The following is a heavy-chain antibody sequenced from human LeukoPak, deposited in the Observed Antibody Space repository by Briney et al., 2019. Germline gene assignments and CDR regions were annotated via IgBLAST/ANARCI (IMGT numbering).Heavy chain of an antibody. D-gene: IGHD2-15*01. J-gene: IGHJ5*02. CDR3: ARHTYCSGGSCYPHYNWFDP. CDR1: GGSISSGSYY. Sequence: PSQTLSLTCTVSGGSISSGSYYWSWLRQPAGKGLEWIGRIYTTGSTNYNPSLKSRVTISVDTSKNQFSLKLSSVTAADTAVYYCARHTYCSGGSCYPHYNWFDPWGQGTLVTVSS. CDR2: IYTTGST. V-gene: IGHV4-61*02.